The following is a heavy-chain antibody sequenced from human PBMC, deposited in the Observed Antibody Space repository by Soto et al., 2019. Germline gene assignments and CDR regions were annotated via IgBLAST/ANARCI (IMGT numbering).Heavy chain of an antibody. D-gene: IGHD3-22*01. J-gene: IGHJ1*01. CDR1: GFTFSSYA. CDR3: AKDLGLHYYDSSGYSDPEYFQH. Sequence: PGGSLRLSCAASGFTFSSYAMSWVRQAPGKGLEWVSAISGSGGSTYYADSVKGRFTISRDNSKNTLYLQMNSLRAEDTAVYYCAKDLGLHYYDSSGYSDPEYFQHWGQGTLVTVSS. CDR2: ISGSGGST. V-gene: IGHV3-23*01.